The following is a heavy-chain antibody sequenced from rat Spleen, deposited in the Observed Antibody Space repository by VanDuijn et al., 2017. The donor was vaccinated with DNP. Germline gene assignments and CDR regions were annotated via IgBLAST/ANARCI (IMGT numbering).Heavy chain of an antibody. D-gene: IGHD1-4*01. CDR3: ARWPGYNPPYAMDA. CDR1: GYSITSSYR. Sequence: EVQLQESGPGLVKPSQSLSLTCSVTGYSITSSYRWNWIRKFPGNKLEWMGSVNSAGSTNYNPSLKSRISITRDTSKNQFFLQVNSVTTENTATYYSARWPGYNPPYAMDAWGQGTSVTVSS. J-gene: IGHJ4*01. V-gene: IGHV3-3*01. CDR2: VNSAGST.